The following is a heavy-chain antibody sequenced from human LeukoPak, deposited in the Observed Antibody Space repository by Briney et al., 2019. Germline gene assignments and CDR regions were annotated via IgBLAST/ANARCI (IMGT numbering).Heavy chain of an antibody. D-gene: IGHD3-22*01. CDR1: GYSISSGYY. CDR3: ARDRYYYDSSARYFDY. Sequence: SSETLSLTCTVSGYSISSGYYWGWIRQPPGKGLEWIGSIYHSGRTFYNPSLKSRVTISVDTSKNQFSLKLSSVTAADTAVYYCARDRYYYDSSARYFDYWGQGTLVTVSS. J-gene: IGHJ4*02. CDR2: IYHSGRT. V-gene: IGHV4-38-2*02.